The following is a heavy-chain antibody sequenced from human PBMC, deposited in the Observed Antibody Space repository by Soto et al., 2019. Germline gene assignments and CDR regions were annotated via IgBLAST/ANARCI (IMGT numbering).Heavy chain of an antibody. CDR3: ARVLSLAGAGQNYFDY. CDR1: GGSISSGDYY. J-gene: IGHJ4*02. V-gene: IGHV4-31*03. D-gene: IGHD6-13*01. CDR2: IYRSGST. Sequence: QVQLQESGPGLVKPSQTLSLTCTVSGGSISSGDYYWSWIRQLPGKGLEWIGYIYRSGSTYYNPSLESRVTISVATSKNQFTLKLRSVTAADTAVYYCARVLSLAGAGQNYFDYWGQGTLVTVSS.